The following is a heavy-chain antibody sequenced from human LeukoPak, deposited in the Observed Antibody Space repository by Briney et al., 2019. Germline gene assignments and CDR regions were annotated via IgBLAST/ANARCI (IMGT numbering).Heavy chain of an antibody. D-gene: IGHD2-2*01. Sequence: ASVKVSCKASGGTFSSYAISWVRQAPGQGLEWMGWICAYNGNTNYAQKLQGRVTMTTDTSTSTAYMELRSLRSDDTAVYYCARDIVVVPAAMAYYYYGMDVWGQGTTVTVSS. J-gene: IGHJ6*02. CDR2: ICAYNGNT. V-gene: IGHV1-18*01. CDR1: GGTFSSYA. CDR3: ARDIVVVPAAMAYYYYGMDV.